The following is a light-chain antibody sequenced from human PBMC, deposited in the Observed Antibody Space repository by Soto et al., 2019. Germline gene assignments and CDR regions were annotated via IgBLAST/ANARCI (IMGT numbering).Light chain of an antibody. V-gene: IGLV2-14*01. CDR1: RSDVGAYNY. CDR2: EVT. CDR3: SSFTSRFTFV. J-gene: IGLJ1*01. Sequence: QSVLTQPASVSGSPGQSIAISCTGTRSDVGAYNYVSWYQQHPGKAPKLMISEVTNRPSGVSDRFSGSKSGNTASPTISGLQAEDEADYYCSSFTSRFTFVFGTGTRSPS.